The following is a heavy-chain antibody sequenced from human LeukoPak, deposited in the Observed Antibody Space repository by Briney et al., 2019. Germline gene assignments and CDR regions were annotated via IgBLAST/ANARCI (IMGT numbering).Heavy chain of an antibody. CDR2: IYYSGST. D-gene: IGHD1-26*01. CDR3: ARGWQALVGASLFDY. J-gene: IGHJ4*02. V-gene: IGHV4-39*07. CDR1: GGSISSSSYY. Sequence: PSETLSLTCTVSGGSISSSSYYWGWIRQPPGKGLEWIGSIYYSGSTYYNPSLKSRVTISVDTSKNQFSLKLSSVTAADTAVYYCARGWQALVGASLFDYWGQGTLVTVSS.